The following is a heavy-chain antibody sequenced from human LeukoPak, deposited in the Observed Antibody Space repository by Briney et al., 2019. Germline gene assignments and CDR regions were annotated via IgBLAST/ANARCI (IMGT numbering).Heavy chain of an antibody. Sequence: SETLSLTCAVYGGSFSGYYWSWIRQPPGKGLEWIGEINHSGSTNYNPSLKSRVTISVDTSKNQFSLKLSSVTTADTAVYHCARFVYYDSSGYFFDYWGQGTLVTVSS. J-gene: IGHJ4*02. V-gene: IGHV4-34*01. CDR3: ARFVYYDSSGYFFDY. CDR1: GGSFSGYY. CDR2: INHSGST. D-gene: IGHD3-22*01.